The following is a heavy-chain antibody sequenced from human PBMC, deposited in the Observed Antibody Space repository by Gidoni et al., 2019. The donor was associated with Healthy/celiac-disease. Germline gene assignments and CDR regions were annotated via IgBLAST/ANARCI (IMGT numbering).Heavy chain of an antibody. D-gene: IGHD2-2*02. CDR2: ISGSGGST. J-gene: IGHJ3*02. V-gene: IGHV3-23*01. CDR3: AKLGAVVVPAAIPFDAFDI. CDR1: GFTFSSYA. Sequence: EVQLLESGGGLVQPGGSLRLSCAASGFTFSSYAMSWVRQAPGKGLEWVSAISGSGGSTYYADSVKGRFTISRDNSKNTLYLQMNSLRAEDTAVYYCAKLGAVVVPAAIPFDAFDIWGQGTMVTVSS.